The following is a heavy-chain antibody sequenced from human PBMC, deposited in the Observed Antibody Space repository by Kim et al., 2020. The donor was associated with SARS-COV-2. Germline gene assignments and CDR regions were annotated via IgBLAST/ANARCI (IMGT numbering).Heavy chain of an antibody. CDR3: ARDWVAHSGNDYYYYYGMDV. Sequence: GGSLRLSCAASGFTFSSYSMNWVRQAPGKGLEWVSFISSSSSYIYYADSVKGRFTISRDNAKNSMYLQMNSLRGEDTAVYYCARDWVAHSGNDYYYYYGMDVWPRDHGHRLL. D-gene: IGHD5-12*01. CDR2: ISSSSSYI. J-gene: IGHJ6*02. CDR1: GFTFSSYS. V-gene: IGHV3-21*01.